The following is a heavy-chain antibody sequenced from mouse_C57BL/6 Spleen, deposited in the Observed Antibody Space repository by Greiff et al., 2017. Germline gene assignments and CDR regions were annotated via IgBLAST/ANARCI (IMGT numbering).Heavy chain of an antibody. CDR3: AKVGVGYDGYYNFDY. CDR1: GYTFTGYW. D-gene: IGHD2-3*01. CDR2: ILPGSGST. J-gene: IGHJ2*01. V-gene: IGHV1-9*01. Sequence: QVQLQQSGAELMKPGASVKLSCKATGYTFTGYWIEWVKQRPGHGLEWIGEILPGSGSTNYNEKFKGKATFTADKSSNTAYMQLSSLTTEESAIYYGAKVGVGYDGYYNFDYWGQGTTLTVSS.